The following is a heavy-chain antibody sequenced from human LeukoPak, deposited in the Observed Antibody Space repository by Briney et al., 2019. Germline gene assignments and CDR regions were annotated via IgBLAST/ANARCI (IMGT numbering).Heavy chain of an antibody. CDR2: TNPNSGGT. CDR1: GDTFTGYY. D-gene: IGHD3-22*01. V-gene: IGHV1-2*02. CDR3: TSDTYYYDSTGLGHWFDP. Sequence: ASVKVSCKASGDTFTGYYMHWVRQAPGQGLEWMGWTNPNSGGTNYAQKFQGRVTMTWDTSISTAYMELSSLRSDDTAVYYCTSDTYYYDSTGLGHWFDPWGQETLVTVSS. J-gene: IGHJ5*02.